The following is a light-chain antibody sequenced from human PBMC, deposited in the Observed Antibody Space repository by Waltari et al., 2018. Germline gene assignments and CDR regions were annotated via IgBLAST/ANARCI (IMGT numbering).Light chain of an antibody. V-gene: IGLV2-14*01. CDR3: SSYTSSSTPGV. CDR1: SSDVGGYNY. Sequence: QSALTQPASVSGSPGQSITISCTGTSSDVGGYNYVSWYQQHPGKAPKLMIYDVSKPPSGVSNRFSGSKSGNTASLTISGLQAEDEADYYCSSYTSSSTPGVFGTGTKVTVL. J-gene: IGLJ1*01. CDR2: DVS.